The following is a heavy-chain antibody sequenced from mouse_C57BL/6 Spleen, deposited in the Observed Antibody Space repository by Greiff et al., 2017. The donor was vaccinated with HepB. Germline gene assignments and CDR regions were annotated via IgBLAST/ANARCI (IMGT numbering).Heavy chain of an antibody. Sequence: VQLVESGAELARPGASVKLSCKASGYTFTSYGISWVKQRTGQGLEWIGEIYPRSGNTYYNEKFKGKATLTADKSSSTAYMELRSLTSEDSAVYFCARSVSAEWYFDVWGTGTTVTVSS. CDR2: IYPRSGNT. CDR1: GYTFTSYG. D-gene: IGHD1-2*01. J-gene: IGHJ1*03. V-gene: IGHV1-81*01. CDR3: ARSVSAEWYFDV.